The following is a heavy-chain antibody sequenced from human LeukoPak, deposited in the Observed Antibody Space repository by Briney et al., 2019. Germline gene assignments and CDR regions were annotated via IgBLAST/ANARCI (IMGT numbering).Heavy chain of an antibody. CDR1: GFTFDDYA. Sequence: GGSLRLSCAASGFTFDDYAMHWVRQAPGKGLEWVSSISSSSSYIYYADSVRGRFTISRDNAKNSLYLQMNSLRAEDTAVYYCARVTDYGYGMDVWGKGTTVTVSS. V-gene: IGHV3-21*01. CDR3: ARVTDYGYGMDV. CDR2: ISSSSSYI. D-gene: IGHD4/OR15-4a*01. J-gene: IGHJ6*03.